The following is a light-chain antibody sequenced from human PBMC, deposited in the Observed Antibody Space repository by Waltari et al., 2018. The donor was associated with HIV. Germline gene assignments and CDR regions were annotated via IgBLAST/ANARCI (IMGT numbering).Light chain of an antibody. J-gene: IGLJ3*02. V-gene: IGLV1-44*01. CDR1: SPHLGSIT. CDR2: SNN. Sequence: QSVLTQPPSASGTPGQMVTISCSGSSPHLGSITLNWYQQLPGTAPKLLIYSNNQRPSGVPDRFSGSKSGTSASLAISGLQSEDEADYYCAAWDDSLNGWVFGGGTKLTVL. CDR3: AAWDDSLNGWV.